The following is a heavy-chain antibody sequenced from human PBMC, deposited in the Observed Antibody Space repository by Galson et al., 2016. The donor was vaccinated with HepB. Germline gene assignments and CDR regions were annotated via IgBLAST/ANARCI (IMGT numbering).Heavy chain of an antibody. CDR1: GFTFGDYA. D-gene: IGHD1-7*01. Sequence: SLRLSCAASGFTFGDYALAWFRQAPGQGLEWVGFIRSKPYGGTPQYAASVKGRFTISRDDSKSIAYLQMNSLRTRDTAVYYCTRDRGTGTSEFDYWGQGTLVTVSS. CDR2: IRSKPYGGTP. J-gene: IGHJ4*02. V-gene: IGHV3-49*03. CDR3: TRDRGTGTSEFDY.